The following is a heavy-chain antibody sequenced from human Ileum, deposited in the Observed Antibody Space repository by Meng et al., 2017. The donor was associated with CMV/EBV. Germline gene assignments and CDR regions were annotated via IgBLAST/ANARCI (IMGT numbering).Heavy chain of an antibody. V-gene: IGHV3-23*01. D-gene: IGHD3-22*01. Sequence: ASGFTFSSYAMTWVRQAPGKGLEWVSTINSGGATTYYADSVKGRFTISRDNSKNSLDLQMNSVRAEDTAIYYCAKDVYQNSRGAPLDYWGQGTLVTVSS. CDR1: GFTFSSYA. CDR3: AKDVYQNSRGAPLDY. CDR2: INSGGATT. J-gene: IGHJ4*02.